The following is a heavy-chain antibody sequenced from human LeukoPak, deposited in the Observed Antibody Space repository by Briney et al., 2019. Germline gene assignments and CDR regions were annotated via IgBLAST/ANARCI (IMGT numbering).Heavy chain of an antibody. CDR1: GFTFSSYS. V-gene: IGHV3-48*04. Sequence: PGGSLRLSCAASGFTFSSYSMNWVRQVPGKGLEGVSYISSSSSTIYYADSVKGRFTISRDNAKNSLYLQMNSLRAEDTAVYYCARIAFGGGYYYDSSGPVLDYWGQGTLVTVSS. CDR3: ARIAFGGGYYYDSSGPVLDY. D-gene: IGHD3-22*01. J-gene: IGHJ4*02. CDR2: ISSSSSTI.